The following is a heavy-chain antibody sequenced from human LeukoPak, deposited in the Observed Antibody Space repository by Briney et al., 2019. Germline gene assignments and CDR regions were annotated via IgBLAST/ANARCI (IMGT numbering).Heavy chain of an antibody. Sequence: KPSETPSLTCTVSGGSISSYCWSWIRQPPGKGLEWIGYIYYSGSTNYNPSLKSRVTISVDTSKNQFSLKLSSVTAADTAVYYCARYSGSPNWYYYYYMDVWGKGTTVTVSS. CDR2: IYYSGST. D-gene: IGHD1-26*01. J-gene: IGHJ6*03. CDR3: ARYSGSPNWYYYYYMDV. V-gene: IGHV4-59*01. CDR1: GGSISSYC.